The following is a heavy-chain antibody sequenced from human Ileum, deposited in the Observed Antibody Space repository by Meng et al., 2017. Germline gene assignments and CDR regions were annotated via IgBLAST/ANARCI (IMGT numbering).Heavy chain of an antibody. J-gene: IGHJ4*02. Sequence: QVHLPRSGPEVKKPGASVRVSCKASGYPFGSYGICWVRQAPGQGLEWMGWFVNYVDTYPAPKFQGRVTMTTDTHTNTAFMELRSLTSDDTAVYYCASGTPGRSYCDYWGQGTLVTVFS. CDR3: ASGTPGRSYCDY. V-gene: IGHV1-18*01. CDR2: FVNYVDT. CDR1: GYPFGSYG. D-gene: IGHD2-15*01.